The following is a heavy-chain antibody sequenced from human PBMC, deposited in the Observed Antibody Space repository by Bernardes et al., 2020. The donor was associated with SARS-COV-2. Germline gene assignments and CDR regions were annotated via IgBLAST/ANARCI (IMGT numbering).Heavy chain of an antibody. CDR3: ARDSPSGDYTYYYGMDV. V-gene: IGHV3-7*01. Sequence: VGSLRLSCAASGFTFSSYWMSWVRQAPGKGLEWVANIKQDGSEKYYVDSVKGRFTISRDNAKNSLYLQMNSLRAEDTAVYYCARDSPSGDYTYYYGMDVWGQGTTVTVSS. J-gene: IGHJ6*02. CDR1: GFTFSSYW. CDR2: IKQDGSEK. D-gene: IGHD4-17*01.